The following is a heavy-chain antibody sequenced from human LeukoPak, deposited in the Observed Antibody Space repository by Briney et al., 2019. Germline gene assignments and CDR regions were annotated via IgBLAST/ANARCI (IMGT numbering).Heavy chain of an antibody. CDR3: ARGDYSNYPFDY. D-gene: IGHD4-11*01. CDR2: IIPIFGTA. CDR1: GGTFSSYA. J-gene: IGHJ4*02. Sequence: SSVKVSCKASGGTFSSYAISWVRQAPGQGLEWMGGIIPIFGTANYAQKFQGRVTITTDEYTSTAYMELSSLRSEDTAVYYCARGDYSNYPFDYWGQGTLVTVSS. V-gene: IGHV1-69*05.